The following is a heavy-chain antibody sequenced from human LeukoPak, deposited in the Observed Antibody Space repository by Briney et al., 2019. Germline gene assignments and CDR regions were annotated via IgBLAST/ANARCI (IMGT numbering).Heavy chain of an antibody. CDR3: AREGSYYDSSGYYSSFDY. V-gene: IGHV3-7*03. Sequence: PGGSLRLSCAASGFTVSSKYMSWVRQAPGKGLEWVANIKQDGSEKYYVDSVKGRFTISRDNAKNSLYLQMNSLRAEDTAVYYCAREGSYYDSSGYYSSFDYWGQGTLVTVSS. CDR1: GFTVSSKY. D-gene: IGHD3-22*01. CDR2: IKQDGSEK. J-gene: IGHJ4*02.